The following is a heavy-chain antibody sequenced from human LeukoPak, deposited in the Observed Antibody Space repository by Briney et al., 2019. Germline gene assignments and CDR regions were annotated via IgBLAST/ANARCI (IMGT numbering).Heavy chain of an antibody. D-gene: IGHD6-13*01. CDR1: GFTFSSYS. Sequence: GGSLRLSCAAPGFTFSSYSMTWVRQAPGQGLEWVSSISGIGGSTYHADSVKGRSTISRDISKITLYLQMNSLRAEDTAAYYCAKSRASSGVAPAGYDYWGQGTLVTVSS. CDR2: ISGIGGST. CDR3: AKSRASSGVAPAGYDY. J-gene: IGHJ4*02. V-gene: IGHV3-23*01.